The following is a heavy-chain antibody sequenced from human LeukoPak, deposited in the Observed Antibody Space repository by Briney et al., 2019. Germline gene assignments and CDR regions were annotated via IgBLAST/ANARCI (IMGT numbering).Heavy chain of an antibody. Sequence: SETLSLTCIVSDVSISYYHWNWIRQPPGKGPEWIGYIYYNGSTNYNPSLKSRVAILVDTSKNQFSQKLSSVTAADTAVYYCARGLSHHYDSSGRGIDIWGQGTMVTVSS. CDR1: DVSISYYH. D-gene: IGHD3-22*01. CDR3: ARGLSHHYDSSGRGIDI. V-gene: IGHV4-59*01. J-gene: IGHJ3*02. CDR2: IYYNGST.